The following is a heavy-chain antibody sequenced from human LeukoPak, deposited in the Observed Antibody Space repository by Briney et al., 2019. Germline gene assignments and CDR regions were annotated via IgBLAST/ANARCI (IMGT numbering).Heavy chain of an antibody. V-gene: IGHV4-30-4*01. CDR1: GGSISSGDYY. CDR2: MYYSGST. Sequence: SETLSLTCTVSGGSISSGDYYWSWIRQPPGKGLGWIAYMYYSGSTYYNPSLKSRVTMSADTSKNQLSLKLSSVTAADTAVYYCARPYYYDSRVDPWGQGILVTVSS. J-gene: IGHJ5*02. D-gene: IGHD3-22*01. CDR3: ARPYYYDSRVDP.